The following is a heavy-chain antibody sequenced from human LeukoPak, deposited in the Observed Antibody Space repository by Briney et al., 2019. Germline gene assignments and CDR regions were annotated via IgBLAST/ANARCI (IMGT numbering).Heavy chain of an antibody. J-gene: IGHJ2*01. D-gene: IGHD2-15*01. CDR3: ARTPTISCRGATCWKTYYWYFDV. Sequence: SGPTLVNPTETLTLTCTVSGFSLSNTSMGVAWLRQPPGKALEWLAHSFSNDETSYSTSLRTRITISKDTSKSQVVLTMTNMDPVDTATYYCARTPTISCRGATCWKTYYWYFDVLGRGTLVTVSS. CDR2: SFSNDET. CDR1: GFSLSNTSMG. V-gene: IGHV2-26*01.